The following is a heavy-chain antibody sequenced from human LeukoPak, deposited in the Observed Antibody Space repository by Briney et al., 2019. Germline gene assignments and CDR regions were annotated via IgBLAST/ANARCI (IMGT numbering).Heavy chain of an antibody. CDR3: ARHAGGISATGTRPFDY. D-gene: IGHD6-13*01. J-gene: IGHJ4*02. Sequence: SETLSLTCTVSGASFSSSTYYWGWIRQPPGKGLEWIGSIHYSGSTYYNPSLKSRVTMSVDTSKNQFSLKLSSVTAADTAVYYCARHAGGISATGTRPFDYWGQGTLVTVSS. CDR1: GASFSSSTYY. CDR2: IHYSGST. V-gene: IGHV4-39*01.